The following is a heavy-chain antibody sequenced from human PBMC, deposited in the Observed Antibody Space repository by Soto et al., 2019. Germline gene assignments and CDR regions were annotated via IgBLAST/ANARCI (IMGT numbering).Heavy chain of an antibody. J-gene: IGHJ6*02. CDR3: ARGGALVVATKLDV. CDR2: IIPIFGTA. Sequence: ASVKVSCKASGGTFSSYAISWVRQAPGQGLEWMGGIIPIFGTANYAQKFQGRVTITADESTSTAYMELSSLRSEDTAVYYCARGGALVVATKLDVWGQGTTVTVSS. CDR1: GGTFSSYA. D-gene: IGHD5-12*01. V-gene: IGHV1-69*13.